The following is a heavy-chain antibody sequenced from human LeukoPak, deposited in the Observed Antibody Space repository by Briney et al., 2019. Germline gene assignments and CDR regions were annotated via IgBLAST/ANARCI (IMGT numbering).Heavy chain of an antibody. Sequence: GGSLRLSCVASGFTFSSNSMMWVRQAPGKGLEWVSFISSSGSNVYYADSVKGRFTISRDNAKNSLYLQMNSLRAEDTAVYYCAVSSTSLGSYAFDIWGQGTMVTVSS. J-gene: IGHJ3*02. V-gene: IGHV3-48*04. D-gene: IGHD2-2*01. CDR1: GFTFSSNS. CDR2: ISSSGSNV. CDR3: AVSSTSLGSYAFDI.